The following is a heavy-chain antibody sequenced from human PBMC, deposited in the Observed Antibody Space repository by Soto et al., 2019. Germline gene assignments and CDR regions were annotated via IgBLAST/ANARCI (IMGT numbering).Heavy chain of an antibody. D-gene: IGHD3-3*01. CDR1: GGSVSSGSYY. J-gene: IGHJ5*02. Sequence: SETLSLTCTVSGGSVSSGSYYWSWIRQPPGKGLEWIGYIYYSGSTNYNPSLRSRVTISVDTSKNQFSLKLSSVTAADTAVYYCASSLRSRWFDPWGQGTLVTVSS. CDR2: IYYSGST. V-gene: IGHV4-61*01. CDR3: ASSLRSRWFDP.